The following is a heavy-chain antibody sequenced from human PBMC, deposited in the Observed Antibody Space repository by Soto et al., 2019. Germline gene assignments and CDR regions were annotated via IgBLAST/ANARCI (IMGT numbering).Heavy chain of an antibody. J-gene: IGHJ6*02. CDR2: ISDYNGNT. CDR1: GYTFNHYG. D-gene: IGHD3-10*01. Sequence: QVQLVQSGSEVKKPGASVKVSCKTSGYTFNHYGISWVRQAPGQGLEWMGWISDYNGNTNYPQKFQGRVTMTTDTSTKTVYMVLTSLRPDDTAVYYCARDGDYGSGSYGMDVWGRGTTVTVSS. V-gene: IGHV1-18*01. CDR3: ARDGDYGSGSYGMDV.